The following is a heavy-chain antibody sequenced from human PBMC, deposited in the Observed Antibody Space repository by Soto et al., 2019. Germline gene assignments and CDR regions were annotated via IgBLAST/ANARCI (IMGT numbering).Heavy chain of an antibody. Sequence: QVQLVQSRGEVKKPGASVKVSCKTSGYSFTTYGISWVRQAPGQGLEWMGWISGYNGNTNYAQKLKGRLTMPTDKSTSTAYMERRSLTSDDTAVYYCAREGPAPYYYYGMDVWGQGSTVTVSS. V-gene: IGHV1-18*01. J-gene: IGHJ6*02. CDR1: GYSFTTYG. CDR3: AREGPAPYYYYGMDV. CDR2: ISGYNGNT.